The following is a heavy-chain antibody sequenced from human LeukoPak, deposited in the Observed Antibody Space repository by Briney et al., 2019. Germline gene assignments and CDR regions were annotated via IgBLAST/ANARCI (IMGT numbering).Heavy chain of an antibody. J-gene: IGHJ3*02. V-gene: IGHV3-23*01. CDR1: GYTFTGYY. CDR3: AKMSLRVAGSMGAFDI. D-gene: IGHD6-19*01. Sequence: GASVKVSCKASGYTFTGYYMHWVRQAPGKGLEWVSAISGSGGSTYYADSVKGRFTISRDNSKNTLYLQMNSLRTEDTAVYYCAKMSLRVAGSMGAFDIWGQGTMVTVSS. CDR2: ISGSGGST.